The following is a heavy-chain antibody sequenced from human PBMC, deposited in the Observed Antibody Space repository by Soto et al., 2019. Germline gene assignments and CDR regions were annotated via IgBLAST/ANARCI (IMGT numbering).Heavy chain of an antibody. D-gene: IGHD3-16*01. CDR2: IYYSGGT. CDR3: ARGVMITYGGVSLDD. V-gene: IGHV4-31*03. Sequence: SETLSLTCTVSGASISSCCSYWTWIRQHPGKGLEWIGYIYYSGGTYYNPSLKSRVTISLDTSENQFSLELTSVTAADTAMYYCARGVMITYGGVSLDDWGRGTLVTVSS. J-gene: IGHJ4*02. CDR1: GASISSCCSY.